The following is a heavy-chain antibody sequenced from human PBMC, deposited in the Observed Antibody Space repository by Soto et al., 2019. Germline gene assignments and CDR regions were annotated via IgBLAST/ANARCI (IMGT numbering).Heavy chain of an antibody. V-gene: IGHV3-23*01. J-gene: IGHJ6*02. D-gene: IGHD3-22*01. CDR2: ISDDGDRT. CDR3: AKIHYYDGSGSPYYYALDV. Sequence: GGSLRLSCAASGFPFINYAMTWVRQAPGKGLDWVSAISDDGDRTYYADSVKGRFTISRDNSKNTLYPQMNSLRAADTAVYYCAKIHYYDGSGSPYYYALDVWGQGTTVTVSS. CDR1: GFPFINYA.